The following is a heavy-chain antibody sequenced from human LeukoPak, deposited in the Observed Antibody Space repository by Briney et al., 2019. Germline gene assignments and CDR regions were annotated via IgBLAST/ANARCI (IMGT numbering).Heavy chain of an antibody. Sequence: SETLSLTCTVSGGSISSGRYYWSWIRQPAGKGLEWIGRIYTSGSTNYNPSLKSRVTISVDTSKNQFSLKLSSVTAADTAVYYCARGREGSGIDYWGQGTLVTVSS. J-gene: IGHJ4*02. CDR2: IYTSGST. CDR1: GGSISSGRYY. D-gene: IGHD3-10*01. CDR3: ARGREGSGIDY. V-gene: IGHV4-61*02.